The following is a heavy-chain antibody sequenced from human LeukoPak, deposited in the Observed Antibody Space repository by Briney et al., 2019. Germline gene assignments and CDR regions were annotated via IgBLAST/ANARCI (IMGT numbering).Heavy chain of an antibody. V-gene: IGHV3-48*04. CDR3: ASVAKPLYYYNYYGMDV. CDR1: GFTFSSYS. CDR2: ISSSSSTI. Sequence: PGGSLRLSCAASGFTFSSYSMNWVRQAPGKGLEWVSYISSSSSTIYYADSVKGRFTISRDNAKNSLYLQMNSLRAEDTAVYYCASVAKPLYYYNYYGMDVWGQGTTVTVSS. J-gene: IGHJ6*02.